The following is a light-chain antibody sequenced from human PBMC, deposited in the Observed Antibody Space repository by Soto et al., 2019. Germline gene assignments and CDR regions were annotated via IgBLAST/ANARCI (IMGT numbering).Light chain of an antibody. V-gene: IGKV3-15*01. CDR3: HQYNSWPPGT. CDR2: DAS. Sequence: EIVVTQSPAILSVSPGERATLSCRASQSISRSLAWYQQKPGQAPRLLISDASTRATGIPARFSGSGSGTEFTLTISSLQSEDFALYYCHQYNSWPPGTFGQGTKVEIK. CDR1: QSISRS. J-gene: IGKJ2*01.